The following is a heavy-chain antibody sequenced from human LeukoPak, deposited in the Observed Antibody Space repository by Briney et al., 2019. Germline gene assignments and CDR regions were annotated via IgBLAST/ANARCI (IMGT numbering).Heavy chain of an antibody. CDR1: EFSVGSNY. Sequence: PGGSLRLSCAASEFSVGSNYMTWVRQAPGKGLEWVSYISSSGSTIYYADSVKGRFTISRDNAKNSLYLQMNSLRAEDTAVYYCARPIAQYTVTTPLDYWGQGTLVTVSS. CDR3: ARPIAQYTVTTPLDY. J-gene: IGHJ4*02. D-gene: IGHD4-17*01. V-gene: IGHV3-11*04. CDR2: ISSSGSTI.